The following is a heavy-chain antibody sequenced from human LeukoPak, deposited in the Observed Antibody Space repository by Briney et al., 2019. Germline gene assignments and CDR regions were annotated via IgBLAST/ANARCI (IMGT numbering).Heavy chain of an antibody. D-gene: IGHD4-17*01. Sequence: SETLSLTCTVSGGSISSSSYYWGWIRQPPGTGLEWIGSIYYSGSTYYNPSLKSRVTMSVDTSKNQFSLKLSSVTAADTAVYYCARATWDLTTVTTFFDYWGQGTLVTVSS. CDR3: ARATWDLTTVTTFFDY. CDR2: IYYSGST. CDR1: GGSISSSSYY. V-gene: IGHV4-39*07. J-gene: IGHJ4*02.